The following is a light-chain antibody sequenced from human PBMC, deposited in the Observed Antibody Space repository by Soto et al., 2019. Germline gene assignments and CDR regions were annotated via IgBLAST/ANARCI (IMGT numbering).Light chain of an antibody. CDR3: HQSYITPPYT. CDR1: QSISSY. CDR2: AAS. J-gene: IGKJ2*01. Sequence: EIQMTQSPSSLSASVGDRVTITCRASQSISSYLNWYQQKPGKAPKLLIFAASSLQRGVPSRFSGSGSGTDFTLTISSLQPEDFATYYCHQSYITPPYTFGQGTKLEIK. V-gene: IGKV1-39*01.